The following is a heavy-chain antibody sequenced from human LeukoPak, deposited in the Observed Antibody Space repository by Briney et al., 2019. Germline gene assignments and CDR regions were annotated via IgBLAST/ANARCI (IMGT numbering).Heavy chain of an antibody. Sequence: PSQTLSLTCTVSGGSISSGDYYRSWIRQPPGKGLEWIGYIYYSGSTYYNPSLKSRVTISVDTSKNQFSLKLSSVTAADTAVYYCARVTGVIPESPYFDYWGQGTLVTVSS. J-gene: IGHJ4*02. D-gene: IGHD3-9*01. V-gene: IGHV4-30-4*01. CDR1: GGSISSGDYY. CDR2: IYYSGST. CDR3: ARVTGVIPESPYFDY.